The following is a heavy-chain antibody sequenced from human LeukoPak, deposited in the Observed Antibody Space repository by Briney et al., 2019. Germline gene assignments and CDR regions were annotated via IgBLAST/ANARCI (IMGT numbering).Heavy chain of an antibody. CDR1: EFTFNDYA. CDR3: AKDEYSSSSGWFDP. J-gene: IGHJ5*02. Sequence: SLRLSCAASEFTFNDYAMHWVRQAPGKGLEWISGISWNSGNIGYADSVKGRFTISRDNAKNSLYLQMNSLRAEDTALYYCAKDEYSSSSGWFDPWGQGTLVTVSS. CDR2: ISWNSGNI. D-gene: IGHD6-6*01. V-gene: IGHV3-9*01.